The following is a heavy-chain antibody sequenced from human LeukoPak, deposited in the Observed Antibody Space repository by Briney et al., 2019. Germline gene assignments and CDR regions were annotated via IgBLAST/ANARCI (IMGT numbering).Heavy chain of an antibody. CDR1: GGSISSYY. D-gene: IGHD5-12*01. CDR2: IYYSGST. Sequence: SETLSLTCTVSGGSISSYYWGWIRQPPGKGLEWIGYIYYSGSTNYNPSLKSRVTISVDTSKNQFSLKLSSVTAADTAVYYCARGSRDGYNFFDYWGQGTLVTVSS. J-gene: IGHJ4*02. CDR3: ARGSRDGYNFFDY. V-gene: IGHV4-59*01.